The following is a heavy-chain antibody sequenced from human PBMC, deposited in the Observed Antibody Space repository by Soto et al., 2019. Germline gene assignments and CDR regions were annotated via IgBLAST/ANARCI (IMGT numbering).Heavy chain of an antibody. J-gene: IGHJ5*02. CDR1: GGTFSSYT. CDR2: IIPILGIA. V-gene: IGHV1-69*08. CDR3: ARDDSSGYYASGWFDP. D-gene: IGHD3-22*01. Sequence: QVQLVQSGAEVKKPGSSVKVSCKASGGTFSSYTISWVRQAPGQGLEWMGRIIPILGIANYAQKCQGRVTITADKSTSTAYMELSSLRSEDTAVYYCARDDSSGYYASGWFDPWGQGTLVTVSS.